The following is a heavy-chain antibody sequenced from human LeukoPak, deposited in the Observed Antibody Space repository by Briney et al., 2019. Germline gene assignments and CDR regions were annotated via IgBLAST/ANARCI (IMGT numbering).Heavy chain of an antibody. J-gene: IGHJ4*02. CDR3: AFQYGSGSAAFGY. V-gene: IGHV1-69*13. CDR1: GGTFSSYA. Sequence: ASVKVSCKASGGTFSSYAISWVRQAPGQGLEWMGGIIPIFGTANYAQKFQGRVTITADESTSTAYMELSSLRSEDTAVYYCAFQYGSGSAAFGYWGQGTLVTVSS. D-gene: IGHD6-19*01. CDR2: IIPIFGTA.